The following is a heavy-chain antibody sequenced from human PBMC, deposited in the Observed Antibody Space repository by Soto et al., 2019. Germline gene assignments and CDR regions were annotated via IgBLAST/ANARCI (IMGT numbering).Heavy chain of an antibody. CDR2: IDPSGSYT. CDR3: ARLWSTSFHDY. D-gene: IGHD6-6*01. J-gene: IGHJ4*02. Sequence: PGESLKISCKGSGYTFTNYWISWVRQMPGKGLEWMGRIDPSGSYTTYSPSFQGHVTISADKSITTAYLQWSSLKASDTAMYYCARLWSTSFHDYWGLGTPVTVSS. CDR1: GYTFTNYW. V-gene: IGHV5-10-1*01.